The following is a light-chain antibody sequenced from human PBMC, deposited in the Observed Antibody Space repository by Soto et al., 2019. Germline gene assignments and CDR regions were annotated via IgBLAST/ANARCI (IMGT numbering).Light chain of an antibody. CDR1: QTVRNNY. V-gene: IGKV3D-20*01. J-gene: IGKJ4*01. CDR2: DAS. CDR3: QQFASYPLT. Sequence: EIVMTQSPATVSVSPGERATLSCGASQTVRNNYLAWYQQKPGQAPTLLIYDASNRATGIPDRFSGGGSGTDFTLTISRMETEDFAVYYCQQFASYPLTFGGGTKVDIK.